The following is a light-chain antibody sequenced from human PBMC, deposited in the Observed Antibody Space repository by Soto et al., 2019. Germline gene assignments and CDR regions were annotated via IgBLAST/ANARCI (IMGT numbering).Light chain of an antibody. V-gene: IGKV1-5*01. CDR3: QQYNSYSWT. Sequence: DIQMTRSPSTLSAAVGDRVTITCRASQSISSWLAWYQQKPGQAPKLLIYDASSLASGVPSRFSGSGSGTEFTLTISSLQPDDFATYYCQQYNSYSWTFGQGTKVDIK. CDR2: DAS. J-gene: IGKJ1*01. CDR1: QSISSW.